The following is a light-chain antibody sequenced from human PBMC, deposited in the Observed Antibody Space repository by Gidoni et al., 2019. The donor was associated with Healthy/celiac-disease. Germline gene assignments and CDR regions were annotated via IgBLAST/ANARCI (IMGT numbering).Light chain of an antibody. CDR2: AAS. J-gene: IGKJ2*03. CDR1: QSISSY. CDR3: QQSYSTFYS. Sequence: DIQMTTSPSSLSASVGDRVTITCRASQSISSYLNWYQQKPGKAPKLLIYAASSLHGGVPSGFSGSGSGTDFTLTISSLQPEDFATYYCQQSYSTFYSFXQXTKLEIK. V-gene: IGKV1-39*01.